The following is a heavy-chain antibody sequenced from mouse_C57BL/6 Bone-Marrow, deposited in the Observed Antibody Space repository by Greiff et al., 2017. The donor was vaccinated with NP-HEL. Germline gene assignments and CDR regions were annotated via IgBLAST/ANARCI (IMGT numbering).Heavy chain of an antibody. J-gene: IGHJ3*01. CDR3: ARGRSPFAY. CDR1: GYSITSGYY. V-gene: IGHV3-6*01. CDR2: ISYDGSN. Sequence: ESGPGLVKPSQSLSLTCSVTGYSITSGYYWNWIRQFPGNKLEWMGYISYDGSNNYNPSLKNRISITRDTSKNQFFLKLNSVTTEDIATYYCARGRSPFAYWGQGTLVTVSA.